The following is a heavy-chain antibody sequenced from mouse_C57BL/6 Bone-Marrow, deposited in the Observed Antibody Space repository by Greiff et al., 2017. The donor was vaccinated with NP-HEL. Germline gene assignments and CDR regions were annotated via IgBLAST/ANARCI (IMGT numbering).Heavy chain of an antibody. CDR2: IYPRSGNT. D-gene: IGHD1-1*01. V-gene: IGHV1-81*01. CDR1: GYTFTSYG. Sequence: QVQLQQSGAELARPGASVKLSCKASGYTFTSYGISWVKQRTGQGLEWIGEIYPRSGNTYYNEKFKGKATLTADKSSSTAYMELRSLTSEDSAVYFCARSTTVSSDYAMDYWGQGTSVTVSS. CDR3: ARSTTVSSDYAMDY. J-gene: IGHJ4*01.